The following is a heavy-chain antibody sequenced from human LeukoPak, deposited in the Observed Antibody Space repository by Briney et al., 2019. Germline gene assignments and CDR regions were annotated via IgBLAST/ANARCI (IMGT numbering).Heavy chain of an antibody. CDR2: IWYDGSND. D-gene: IGHD3-22*01. J-gene: IGHJ4*02. V-gene: IGHV3-33*01. CDR3: ARSIPRYDGSAYYPDF. CDR1: GFTFSGYG. Sequence: GGSLRLSCAASGFTFSGYGMHWVRQAPGKGLEWVAVIWYDGSNDDYADSVKGRFTISRDNSKSTLYLQMNSLRAEDTAIYYCARSIPRYDGSAYYPDFWGQGTLVTVSS.